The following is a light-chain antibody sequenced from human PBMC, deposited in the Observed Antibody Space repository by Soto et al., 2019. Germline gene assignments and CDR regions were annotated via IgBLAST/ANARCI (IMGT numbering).Light chain of an antibody. V-gene: IGLV2-11*01. Sequence: QSALTQPRSVSGSPGQSVTISCTGTSSDVGGYNYVSWYQQHPGKAPKLMIYDVSKRPSGVPDRFSASKSGNTASLTISGLQAEDEADYYCCSYAGRYTFVFGTGTKLTVL. CDR2: DVS. CDR1: SSDVGGYNY. CDR3: CSYAGRYTFV. J-gene: IGLJ1*01.